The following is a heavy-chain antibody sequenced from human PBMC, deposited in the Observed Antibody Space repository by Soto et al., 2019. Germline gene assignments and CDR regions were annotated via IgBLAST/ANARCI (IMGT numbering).Heavy chain of an antibody. CDR1: GFTFSSYE. CDR2: ITGNGYTI. V-gene: IGHV3-48*03. J-gene: IGHJ4*02. CDR3: AKDQASGQGSFDS. D-gene: IGHD2-15*01. Sequence: GGSLRLSCAASGFTFSSYEMTWVRQAPGKGLEWVSSITGNGYTIYYADSVKGRFTISRDNAKNSLSLQMNSLRAEDTAVYYCAKDQASGQGSFDSWGQGTLVTVSS.